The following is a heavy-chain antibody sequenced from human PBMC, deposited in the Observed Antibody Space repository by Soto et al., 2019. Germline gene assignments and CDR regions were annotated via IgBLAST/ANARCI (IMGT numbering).Heavy chain of an antibody. V-gene: IGHV1-69*12. CDR2: IMPIFRAP. CDR1: GGTLRNSA. CDR3: ARDNDRPQLGGNYYYILDV. D-gene: IGHD1-1*01. Sequence: QVQLEQSGAEGKKPGSSVKVSCKASGGTLRNSAMSWVRQAPGQGLEWMGGIMPIFRAPDYAHKFQGRVTITADESTSTAYMELSGLRSDDTAVYYCARDNDRPQLGGNYYYILDVWGHGTTVTVSS. J-gene: IGHJ6*02.